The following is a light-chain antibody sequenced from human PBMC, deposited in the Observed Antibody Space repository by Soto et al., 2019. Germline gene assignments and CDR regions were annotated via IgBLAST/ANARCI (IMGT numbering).Light chain of an antibody. CDR2: DVS. Sequence: QSALTQPRSVSGSPGQSVTISCTGTSSDVGGYNYVSWYQQHPGKAPKLMLYDVSKLPSGVPDRFSGSKSGNTASLTISGLQAEYEADYYCCSYAGSYTVVFGGGTKLTVL. CDR3: CSYAGSYTVV. J-gene: IGLJ2*01. CDR1: SSDVGGYNY. V-gene: IGLV2-11*01.